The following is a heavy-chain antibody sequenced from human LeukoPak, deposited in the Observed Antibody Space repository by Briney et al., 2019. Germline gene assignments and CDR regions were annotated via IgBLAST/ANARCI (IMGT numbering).Heavy chain of an antibody. CDR2: ISYDGSNK. J-gene: IGHJ4*02. V-gene: IGHV3-30*03. Sequence: PGGSLRLSCAASGFTFSSYGMHWVRQAPGKGLEWVAVISYDGSNKYYADSVKGRFTISRDNSKNTLYLQMNSLRAEDTAVYYCARETPLYCGGDCQEGGLDYWGQGTLVTVSS. CDR3: ARETPLYCGGDCQEGGLDY. D-gene: IGHD2-21*02. CDR1: GFTFSSYG.